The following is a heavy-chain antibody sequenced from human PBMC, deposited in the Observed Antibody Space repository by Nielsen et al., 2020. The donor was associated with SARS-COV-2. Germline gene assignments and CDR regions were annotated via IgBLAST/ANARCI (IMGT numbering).Heavy chain of an antibody. D-gene: IGHD6-13*01. Sequence: GESLKISCAASGFTFSSYAMSWVRQAPGKGLEWVSSISSSSSYIYYADSVKGRFTISRDNAKNSLYLQMNSLRAEDTAVYYCARDILAGSNDAFDIWGQGTMVTVSS. CDR3: ARDILAGSNDAFDI. V-gene: IGHV3-21*01. CDR1: GFTFSSYA. CDR2: ISSSSSYI. J-gene: IGHJ3*02.